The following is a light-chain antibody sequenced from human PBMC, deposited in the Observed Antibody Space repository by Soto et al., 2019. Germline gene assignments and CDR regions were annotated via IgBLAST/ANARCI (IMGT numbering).Light chain of an antibody. V-gene: IGLV4-69*01. CDR1: SGHSSYA. CDR2: LNSDGSH. CDR3: QTWGTGILVV. Sequence: QSVLTQSPSASASLGASVKLTCTLSSGHSSYAIAWHQQQPEKGPRYLMKLNSDGSHSKGDGIPDRFSGSSSGAERYLNISSLQSEDEADYYCQTWGTGILVVFGGGTKLTVL. J-gene: IGLJ2*01.